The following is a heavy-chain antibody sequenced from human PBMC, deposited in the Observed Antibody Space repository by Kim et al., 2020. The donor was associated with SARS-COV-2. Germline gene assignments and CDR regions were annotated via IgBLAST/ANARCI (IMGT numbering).Heavy chain of an antibody. D-gene: IGHD3-10*01. V-gene: IGHV3-9*01. CDR1: AFNFNDYA. J-gene: IGHJ6*02. CDR3: AKDIGDFGEFDHHGMDA. Sequence: GGSLRLSCAASAFNFNDYAMHWVRQVPGKGLEWVSGITWNSGTIGYADSVKGRFIISRDNAKNSVFLQMNSLRAEDTALYYCAKDIGDFGEFDHHGMDAWGQGTTVTVSS. CDR2: ITWNSGTI.